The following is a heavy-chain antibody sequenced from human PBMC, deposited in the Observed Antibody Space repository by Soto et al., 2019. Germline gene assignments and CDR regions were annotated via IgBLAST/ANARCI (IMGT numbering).Heavy chain of an antibody. Sequence: PGGSLRLSCAASGFTVSSNYMSWVRQAPGKGLEWVSVIYSGGSTYYADSVKGRFTISRDNSKNTLYLQMNSLRAEDTAVYYCASWDYYYYGMDVWGQGTTVTVSS. CDR3: ASWDYYYYGMDV. CDR2: IYSGGST. V-gene: IGHV3-66*01. J-gene: IGHJ6*02. CDR1: GFTVSSNY.